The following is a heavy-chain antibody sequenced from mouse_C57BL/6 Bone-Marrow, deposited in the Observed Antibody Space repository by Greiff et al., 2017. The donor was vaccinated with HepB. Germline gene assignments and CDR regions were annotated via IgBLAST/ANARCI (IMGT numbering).Heavy chain of an antibody. CDR1: GYTFTSYW. CDR2: INPSNGGT. J-gene: IGHJ1*03. Sequence: QVHVKQPGTELVKPGASVKLSCKASGYTFTSYWMHWVKQRPGQGLEWIGNINPSNGGTNYNEKFKSKATLTVDKSSSTAYMQLSSLTSEDSAVYYCARRGTTTVVRYFDVWGTGTTVTVSS. D-gene: IGHD1-1*01. CDR3: ARRGTTTVVRYFDV. V-gene: IGHV1-53*01.